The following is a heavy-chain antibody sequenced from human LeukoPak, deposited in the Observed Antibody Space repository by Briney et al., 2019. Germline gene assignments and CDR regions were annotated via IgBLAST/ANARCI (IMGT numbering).Heavy chain of an antibody. D-gene: IGHD2/OR15-2a*01. J-gene: IGHJ6*04. CDR3: VRDEYRDV. CDR2: IHPSGIT. CDR1: GYSISSGYY. V-gene: IGHV4-38-2*02. Sequence: KSSETLSLTCTVSGYSISSGYYWAWIRQPAGKGLEWIGRIHPSGITHQNPSLRGRVTMSIDASKNQFSLNLSSVTAADTAVYYCVRDEYRDVWGKGTTVTVSS.